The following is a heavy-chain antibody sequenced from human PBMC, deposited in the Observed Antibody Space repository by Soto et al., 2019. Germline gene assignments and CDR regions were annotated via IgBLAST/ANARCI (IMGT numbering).Heavy chain of an antibody. J-gene: IGHJ6*02. Sequence: QVQLVESGGGVVQPGRSLRLSCAASGFTFSSYAMHWVRQAPGKGLEWVAVISYDGNNKYYADSVKGRFTISRDNSKNTLYLQMTSLRAEDTAVYYCARDVPTTVTSYYYDYDMDVWGQGTTVTVSS. CDR3: ARDVPTTVTSYYYDYDMDV. CDR1: GFTFSSYA. D-gene: IGHD4-4*01. CDR2: ISYDGNNK. V-gene: IGHV3-30-3*01.